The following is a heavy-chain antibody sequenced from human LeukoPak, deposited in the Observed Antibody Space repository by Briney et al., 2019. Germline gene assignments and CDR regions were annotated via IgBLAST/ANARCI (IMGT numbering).Heavy chain of an antibody. CDR3: AGWGDSGYDHS. J-gene: IGHJ4*02. D-gene: IGHD5-12*01. V-gene: IGHV3-74*01. Sequence: GGSLRLSCAGSGLTFSSYWMHWVRHAPGKGLVWVSRIKGDGSSTSYADSVKGRFTISRDNTKNTLYLQMNSLRAEDTAVYYCAGWGDSGYDHSWGQGTLVTVSS. CDR1: GLTFSSYW. CDR2: IKGDGSST.